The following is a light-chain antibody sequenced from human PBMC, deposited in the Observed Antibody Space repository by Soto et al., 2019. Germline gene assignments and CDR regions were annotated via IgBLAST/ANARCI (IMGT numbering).Light chain of an antibody. CDR2: DAS. Sequence: EIVLTQSPATLSLSPGARATLSCRASQSIGNYLGWYQQKPGQAPRLLIYDASSRATGIPARFSGSGSGTDFTLTISRLEPEDFAIYYCQQRSNWPVTFGLGTRLEIK. CDR3: QQRSNWPVT. CDR1: QSIGNY. J-gene: IGKJ5*01. V-gene: IGKV3-11*01.